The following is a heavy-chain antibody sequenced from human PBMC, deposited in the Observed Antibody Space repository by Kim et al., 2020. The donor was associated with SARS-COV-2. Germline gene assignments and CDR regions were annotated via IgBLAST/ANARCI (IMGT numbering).Heavy chain of an antibody. D-gene: IGHD1-26*01. J-gene: IGHJ4*02. V-gene: IGHV4-59*13. CDR1: GGSISSYY. CDR2: IYYSGST. CDR3: ARGVVWRGGSYWAPKYYFDY. Sequence: SETLSLTCTVSGGSISSYYWSWIRQPPGKGLEWIGYIYYSGSTNYNPSLKSRVTISVDTSKNQFSLKLSSVTAADTAVYYCARGVVWRGGSYWAPKYYFDYWGQGTLVTVSS.